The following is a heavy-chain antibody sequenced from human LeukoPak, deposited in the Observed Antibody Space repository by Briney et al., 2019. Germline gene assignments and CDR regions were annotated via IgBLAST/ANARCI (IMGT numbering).Heavy chain of an antibody. CDR2: ISSSGSTI. V-gene: IGHV3-11*01. CDR1: GFTFSDYY. D-gene: IGHD3-9*01. J-gene: IGHJ4*02. CDR3: ARGRSNVLRYFDWIL. Sequence: PGGSLRLSCAASGFTFSDYYMSWIRQAPGKGLEWVSYISSSGSTIYYADSVKGRFTISRDNAKNSLYLQMNSLRAEDTAVYYCARGRSNVLRYFDWILWGQGTLVTVSS.